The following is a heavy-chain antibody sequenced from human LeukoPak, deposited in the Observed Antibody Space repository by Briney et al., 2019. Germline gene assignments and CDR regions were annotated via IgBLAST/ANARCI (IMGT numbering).Heavy chain of an antibody. CDR2: ISYDGSNK. Sequence: QAGGSLRLSCAASGFTFSSYAMHWVRQAPGKGLEWVAVISYDGSNKYYADSVKGRFTISRDNSKNTLYLQMNSLRAEDTAVYYCARDRPRKNGDYGDYYFDYWGQGTLVTVSS. D-gene: IGHD4-17*01. CDR3: ARDRPRKNGDYGDYYFDY. V-gene: IGHV3-30-3*01. J-gene: IGHJ4*02. CDR1: GFTFSSYA.